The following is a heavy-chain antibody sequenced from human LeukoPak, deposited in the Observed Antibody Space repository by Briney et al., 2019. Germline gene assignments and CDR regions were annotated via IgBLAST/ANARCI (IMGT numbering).Heavy chain of an antibody. V-gene: IGHV3-23*01. D-gene: IGHD3-3*01. CDR2: ISGSGGST. Sequence: GGSLRLSCAAPGFTFSSYAMSWVRQAPGKGLEWVSAISGSGGSTYYAGSVKGRFTISRDNSKNTLYLQMNSLRAEDTAVYYCAKDPAGITIFGVVSHYFDYWGQGTLVTVSS. J-gene: IGHJ4*02. CDR3: AKDPAGITIFGVVSHYFDY. CDR1: GFTFSSYA.